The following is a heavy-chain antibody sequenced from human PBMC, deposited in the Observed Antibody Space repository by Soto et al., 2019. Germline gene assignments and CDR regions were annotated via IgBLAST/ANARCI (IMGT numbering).Heavy chain of an antibody. CDR3: ARPYYYDSSGYYLWFDP. CDR1: GYTFTSYA. Sequence: ASVKVSCKASGYTFTSYAMHWVRQAPGQRLEWMGWINAGNGNTKYSQKFQGRVTITRDTSASTAYMELSSLRSEDTAVYYCARPYYYDSSGYYLWFDPWGQGTLVTVSS. CDR2: INAGNGNT. V-gene: IGHV1-3*01. J-gene: IGHJ5*02. D-gene: IGHD3-22*01.